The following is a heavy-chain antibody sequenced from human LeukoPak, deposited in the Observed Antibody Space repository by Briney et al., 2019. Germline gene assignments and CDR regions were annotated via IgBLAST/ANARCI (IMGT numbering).Heavy chain of an antibody. CDR1: GFTFSSYS. D-gene: IGHD2-21*01. CDR2: ISSSSSTI. CDR3: ARAKNPYCGGGGRWFDP. V-gene: IGHV3-48*02. J-gene: IGHJ5*02. Sequence: GGSLRLSCAASGFTFSSYSMNWVRQAPGKGLEWVSYISSSSSTIYYADSVKGRFTISRDNAKNSLYLQMNSLRDEDTAVYYCARAKNPYCGGGGRWFDPWGQGTLVTVSS.